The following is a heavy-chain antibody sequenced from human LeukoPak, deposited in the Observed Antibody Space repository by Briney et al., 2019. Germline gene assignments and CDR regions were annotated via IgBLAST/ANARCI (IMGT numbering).Heavy chain of an antibody. CDR3: AREPPYGGRERDAFDV. V-gene: IGHV3-30*04. CDR2: ISYDGSNK. D-gene: IGHD4-23*01. CDR1: GFTFSNYA. J-gene: IGHJ3*01. Sequence: GGSLRLSCAASGFTFSNYAMHWVRQAPGKGLEWVAFISYDGSNKYYADSVKGRFTISRDNSKNTLYLQMDGLRAEDTAVYYCAREPPYGGRERDAFDVWGHGTLVTVSS.